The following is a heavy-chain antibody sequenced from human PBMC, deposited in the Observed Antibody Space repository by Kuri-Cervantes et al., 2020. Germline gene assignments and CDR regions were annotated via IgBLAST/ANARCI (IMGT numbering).Heavy chain of an antibody. CDR1: GFTFSNYA. Sequence: GESLKISCAASGFTFSNYAMSWVRQAPGKGLEWVSAISGTGGGRTYYADSVKGRFTISRDNSKNTLYLQMNSLRAEDTAVYYCAKEGVNYNFWSGPGGYYFDYWGQGTLVTVSS. CDR2: ISGTGGGRT. D-gene: IGHD3-3*01. CDR3: AKEGVNYNFWSGPGGYYFDY. J-gene: IGHJ4*02. V-gene: IGHV3-23*01.